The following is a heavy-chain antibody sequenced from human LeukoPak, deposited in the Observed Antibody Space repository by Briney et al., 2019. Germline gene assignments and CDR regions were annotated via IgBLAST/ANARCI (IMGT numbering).Heavy chain of an antibody. CDR2: IRHDGSEK. V-gene: IGHV3-7*01. CDR1: GFTFSSYW. Sequence: GGSLRLSCAASGFTFSSYWMSWVRQAPGKGLEWVANIRHDGSEKYYVDSVKGRFTISRDNAKDSLYLQMNSLRVEDTAVYYCAGGGSRQYNFWGQGTLVTVSS. J-gene: IGHJ4*02. D-gene: IGHD5-18*01. CDR3: AGGGSRQYNF.